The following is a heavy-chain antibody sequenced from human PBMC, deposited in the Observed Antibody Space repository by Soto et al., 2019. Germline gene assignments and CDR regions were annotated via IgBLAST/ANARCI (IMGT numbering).Heavy chain of an antibody. J-gene: IGHJ6*02. CDR1: GYTLTELS. Sequence: QVQLVQSGAEVKKPGASVKVSCKVSGYTLTELSMHWVRQAPGKGLEWLGGFDPEDGETIYAQKFQGRVTMTEDTSTETDYMELSSRRSEDTAVYYCATNRREYSSWPRDGIHVLGQGTPVTVS. D-gene: IGHD6-6*01. V-gene: IGHV1-24*01. CDR3: ATNRREYSSWPRDGIHV. CDR2: FDPEDGET.